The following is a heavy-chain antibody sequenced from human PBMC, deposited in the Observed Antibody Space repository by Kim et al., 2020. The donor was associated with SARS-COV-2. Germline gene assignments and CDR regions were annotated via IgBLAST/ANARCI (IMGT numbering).Heavy chain of an antibody. Sequence: SAKGRFTISRDNPKNTLYLQMTSLRAEDTAVYYCAKASSGYDSLHPFDDWGQGTLVTLSS. J-gene: IGHJ4*02. D-gene: IGHD5-12*01. V-gene: IGHV3-23*03. CDR3: AKASSGYDSLHPFDD.